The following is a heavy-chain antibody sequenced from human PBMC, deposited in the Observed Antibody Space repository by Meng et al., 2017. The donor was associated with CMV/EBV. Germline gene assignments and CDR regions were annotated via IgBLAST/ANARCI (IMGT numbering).Heavy chain of an antibody. J-gene: IGHJ4*02. CDR1: GGTFSSYA. V-gene: IGHV1-69*05. Sequence: VSCKDSGGTFSSYAISWVRQAPGQGLEWMGGIIPIFGTANYAQKFQGRVTITTDESTSTAYMELSSLRSEDTAVYYCAVTVDTAAYYFDYWGQGTLVTVS. CDR3: AVTVDTAAYYFDY. CDR2: IIPIFGTA. D-gene: IGHD5-18*01.